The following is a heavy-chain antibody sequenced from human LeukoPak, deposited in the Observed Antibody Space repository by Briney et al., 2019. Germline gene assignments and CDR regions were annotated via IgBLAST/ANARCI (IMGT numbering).Heavy chain of an antibody. J-gene: IGHJ4*02. Sequence: GGSLRLSCAASGFTFSSYTMSWVRQAPGKGLEWVSAISGSGGSTYYADSVKGRFTISRDNSKNTLYLQMNSLRAEDTAVYYCAQRIPAANGYYFDYWGQGTLVTVSS. CDR3: AQRIPAANGYYFDY. D-gene: IGHD2-2*01. CDR1: GFTFSSYT. CDR2: ISGSGGST. V-gene: IGHV3-23*01.